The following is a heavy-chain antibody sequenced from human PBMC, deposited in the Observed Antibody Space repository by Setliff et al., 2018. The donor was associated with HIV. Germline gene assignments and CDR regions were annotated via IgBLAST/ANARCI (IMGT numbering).Heavy chain of an antibody. V-gene: IGHV4-59*11. CDR1: GATIHYHY. CDR3: TRGPGGTVPKPVEAFAV. D-gene: IGHD1-1*01. J-gene: IGHJ3*01. CDR2: VDYSGDA. Sequence: PSETLSLTCSVSGATIHYHYWSWIRQSPGKGLEWIGYVDYSGDAEYNPSLQSRATISRDPSKNQVSRKLNSATAADTAVYYCTRGPGGTVPKPVEAFAVWGRGALVTVSS.